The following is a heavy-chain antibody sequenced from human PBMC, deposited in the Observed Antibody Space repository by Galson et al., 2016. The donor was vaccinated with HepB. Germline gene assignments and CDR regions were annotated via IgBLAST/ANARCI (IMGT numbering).Heavy chain of an antibody. CDR1: GFSLSSYW. D-gene: IGHD6-19*01. J-gene: IGHJ4*02. V-gene: IGHV3-7*01. CDR3: VRDGSGGWHFDN. Sequence: LRLSCAASGFSLSSYWMSWVRQAPGRGLEWVANVKYDGSEKYYVDSVKGRFTISRDNAKNSMSLQMNSLSAEDTAVYYCVRDGSGGWHFDNWGQGTLITVSS. CDR2: VKYDGSEK.